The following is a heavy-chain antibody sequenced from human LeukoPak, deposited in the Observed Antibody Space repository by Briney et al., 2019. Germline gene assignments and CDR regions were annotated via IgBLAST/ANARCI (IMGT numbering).Heavy chain of an antibody. D-gene: IGHD6-19*01. J-gene: IGHJ3*02. V-gene: IGHV3-74*01. CDR1: GFTFSSYW. CDR3: ASLPSGWYRAYAFDI. Sequence: PWGSLRLSCAASGFTFSSYWMHWVRQAPGKGLVWVSRINSDGSSTSYADSVEGRFTISRDNAKNTLYLQMNSLRAEDTAVYYCASLPSGWYRAYAFDIWGQGTMVTVSS. CDR2: INSDGSST.